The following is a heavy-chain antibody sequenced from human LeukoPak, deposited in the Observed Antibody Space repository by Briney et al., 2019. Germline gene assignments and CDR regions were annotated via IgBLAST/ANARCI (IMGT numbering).Heavy chain of an antibody. CDR1: GFTFSSYP. J-gene: IGHJ2*01. Sequence: GGTLSLSCAASGFTFSSYPMRWLRQAPGKGLEWGTAISGSGGSTYYAETVKGRVTITRDNSKNTLYLELSSLRAEDTAVYYCARFRAVITTGWYFDLWGRGTLVTVSS. D-gene: IGHD3-22*01. CDR2: ISGSGGST. CDR3: ARFRAVITTGWYFDL. V-gene: IGHV3-23*01.